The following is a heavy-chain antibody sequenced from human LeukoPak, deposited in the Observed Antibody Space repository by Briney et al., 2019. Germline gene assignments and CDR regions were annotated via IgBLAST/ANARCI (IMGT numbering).Heavy chain of an antibody. CDR1: GFTFSSYG. V-gene: IGHV3-33*01. J-gene: IGHJ6*02. CDR3: ARDRTPAAFITVAGLNYYYGMDV. CDR2: IWYDGSNK. Sequence: PGRSLRLSCAASGFTFSSYGMHWVRQAPGKGLEWVAVIWYDGSNKYYADSVKGRFTISRDNSKNTLYLQMNSLRAEDTAVYYCARDRTPAAFITVAGLNYYYGMDVWGQGTTVPVSS. D-gene: IGHD6-19*01.